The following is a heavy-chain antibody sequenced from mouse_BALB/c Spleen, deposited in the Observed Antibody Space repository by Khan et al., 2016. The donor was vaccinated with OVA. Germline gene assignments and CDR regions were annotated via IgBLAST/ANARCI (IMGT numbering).Heavy chain of an antibody. J-gene: IGHJ2*01. CDR2: TNPTNGRT. Sequence: QIQLVQSGAELVKAGASVKMSCKASGYTFTSYWMHWVKQRLGQGLEWFAETNPTNGRTYYNEKFKSKATLTVDKSSSKAYMLLSGPTFEDSAVYYCARIKKIVATYFDYWGQGTTLTVSS. CDR3: ARIKKIVATYFDY. CDR1: GYTFTSYW. V-gene: IGHV1S81*02. D-gene: IGHD1-1*01.